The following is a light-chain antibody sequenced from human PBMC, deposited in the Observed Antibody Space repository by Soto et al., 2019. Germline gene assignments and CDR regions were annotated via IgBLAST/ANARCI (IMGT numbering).Light chain of an antibody. J-gene: IGKJ4*01. CDR2: GAS. V-gene: IGKV1-33*01. Sequence: DIQMTQSASSLSASVGDRVTITCQASQDISKFLNWYQHKPGKAPKLLIYGASNLVTGVPSRFTGSGSGTDFTLTITTLQPEDFATYFCQHYYTFPLTFGGGTKVEMK. CDR3: QHYYTFPLT. CDR1: QDISKF.